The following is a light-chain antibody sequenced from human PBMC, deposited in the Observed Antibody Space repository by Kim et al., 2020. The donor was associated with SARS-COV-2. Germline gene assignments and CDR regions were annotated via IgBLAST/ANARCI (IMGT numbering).Light chain of an antibody. J-gene: IGLJ2*01. Sequence: SPGTSVTISCTGTSSDVGGYNYVSWYQQHPGKAPKLMIYDVSKRPSGVPDRFSGSKSGNTASLTISGLQAEDEADYYCCSYAGSVVFGGGTQLTVL. CDR3: CSYAGSVV. V-gene: IGLV2-11*01. CDR1: SSDVGGYNY. CDR2: DVS.